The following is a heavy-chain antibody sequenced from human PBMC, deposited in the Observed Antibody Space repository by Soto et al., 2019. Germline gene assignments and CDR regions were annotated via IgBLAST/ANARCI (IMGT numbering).Heavy chain of an antibody. V-gene: IGHV3-74*01. J-gene: IGHJ6*03. CDR2: INSDGSST. CDR3: ASSIEPYDFWSGYPGRPYYYYMDV. Sequence: SLRLTSADSEITCSSYCMHWVRQAPGKGLVWVSRINSDGSSTSYADSVKGRFTISRDNAKDTRYLQMNSLRAEDTAVYYCASSIEPYDFWSGYPGRPYYYYMDVWGKGTKVTVSS. D-gene: IGHD3-3*01. CDR1: EITCSSYC.